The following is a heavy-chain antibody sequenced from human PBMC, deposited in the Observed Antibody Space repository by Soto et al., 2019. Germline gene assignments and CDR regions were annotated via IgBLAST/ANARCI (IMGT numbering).Heavy chain of an antibody. D-gene: IGHD6-19*01. CDR3: ARARGSSGWSYFDY. J-gene: IGHJ4*02. V-gene: IGHV3-30-3*01. CDR2: ISYDGSNK. Sequence: GGSLRLSCAASGFTFSSYAMHWVRQAPGKGLEWVAVISYDGSNKYYADSVKGRFTISRDNSKNTLYLQMNSLRAEDTAVYYCARARGSSGWSYFDYWGQGTLVTVSS. CDR1: GFTFSSYA.